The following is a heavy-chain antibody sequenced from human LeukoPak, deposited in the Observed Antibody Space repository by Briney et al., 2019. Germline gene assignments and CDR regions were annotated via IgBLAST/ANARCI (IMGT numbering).Heavy chain of an antibody. CDR1: GGSISSYY. CDR2: IYYSGST. Sequence: SETLSLTCTVSGGSISSYYWSWIRQPPGKGLEWIGYIYYSGSTTNHPSPKSGVTILVDTSTNHSSQKLRSVTAAEAAVYYCACVEAVAGTIYLNYWGQGILFTVSS. J-gene: IGHJ4*02. CDR3: ACVEAVAGTIYLNY. V-gene: IGHV4-59*08. D-gene: IGHD6-19*01.